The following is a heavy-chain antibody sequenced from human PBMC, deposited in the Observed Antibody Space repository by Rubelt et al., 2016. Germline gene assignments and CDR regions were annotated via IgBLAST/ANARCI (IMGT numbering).Heavy chain of an antibody. Sequence: PGGSLRLSCAASGFTFSSYSMNWVRQAPGKGLEWVSAISGSGGSTYYADSVKGRFTISRDNSKNTLYLQMNSLRAEDTAVYYCAKVVYSSSPNNDYWGQGTLVTVSS. D-gene: IGHD6-6*01. CDR2: ISGSGGST. CDR3: AKVVYSSSPNNDY. V-gene: IGHV3-23*01. J-gene: IGHJ4*02. CDR1: GFTFSSYS.